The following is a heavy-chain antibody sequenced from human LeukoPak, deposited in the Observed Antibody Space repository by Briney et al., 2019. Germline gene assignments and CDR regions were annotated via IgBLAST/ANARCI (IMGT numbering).Heavy chain of an antibody. J-gene: IGHJ4*02. CDR2: INRSGST. Sequence: PETLFLTCAVYGGSFSGYYWSWIRQPPGKGLEWIGEINRSGSTNNNPSLKSRVNIPVDTTTNKFSLNLNSVTAADTAVYYCARVLPHIVVVPAASDLDYWGQGTLVTVSS. V-gene: IGHV4-34*01. CDR1: GGSFSGYY. CDR3: ARVLPHIVVVPAASDLDY. D-gene: IGHD2-2*01.